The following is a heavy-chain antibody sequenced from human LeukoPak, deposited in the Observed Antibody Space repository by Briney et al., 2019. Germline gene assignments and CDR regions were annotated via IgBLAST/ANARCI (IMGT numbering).Heavy chain of an antibody. CDR1: GFTFSGSA. D-gene: IGHD6-19*01. Sequence: PGGSLRLSCAASGFTFSGSAMHWVRLASGRGLEWVGRIKTKADSYATAYAASVKGRFTVSRDDSKNTAYLQMNSLKTEDTAVYYCARGLGKQNYYFDYWGQGTLVTVSS. CDR2: IKTKADSYAT. CDR3: ARGLGKQNYYFDY. V-gene: IGHV3-73*01. J-gene: IGHJ4*02.